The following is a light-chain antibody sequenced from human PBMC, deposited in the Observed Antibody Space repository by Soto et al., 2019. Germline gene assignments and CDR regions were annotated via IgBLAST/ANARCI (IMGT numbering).Light chain of an antibody. CDR2: NND. CDR1: SSNIRSNY. CDR3: AAWDDSLKVV. V-gene: IGLV1-47*02. Sequence: QSVLTQPPSASGTPGQRVPISCSGSSSNIRSNYVYWYQQLPGTAPKLLIYNNDQRPSGVPDRFSGSKSGTSASLAISGLRFEDEADYYCAAWDDSLKVVFGGGTKLTVL. J-gene: IGLJ2*01.